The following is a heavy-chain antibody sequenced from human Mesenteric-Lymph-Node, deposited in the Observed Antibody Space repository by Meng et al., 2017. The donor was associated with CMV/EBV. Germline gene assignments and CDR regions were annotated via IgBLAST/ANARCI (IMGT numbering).Heavy chain of an antibody. D-gene: IGHD6-13*01. J-gene: IGHJ4*02. CDR2: INPNSGGT. Sequence: ASVKVSCKASGYTFTGYYMHWVRQAPGQGLEWMGWINPNSGGTNYAQKFQGRVTMTRDTSISTAYMELSSLRSEDTAVYYCARGLGIAAAGKDYWGQGTLVTVSS. CDR3: ARGLGIAAAGKDY. V-gene: IGHV1-2*02. CDR1: GYTFTGYY.